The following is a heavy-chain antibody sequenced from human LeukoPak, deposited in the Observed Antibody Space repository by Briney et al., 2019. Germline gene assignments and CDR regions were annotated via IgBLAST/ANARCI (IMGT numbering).Heavy chain of an antibody. CDR3: ARSIGLTGGGVDV. J-gene: IGHJ6*02. CDR1: GFTFRDYN. V-gene: IGHV3-11*01. D-gene: IGHD3-9*01. Sequence: GGSLRLSYAASGFTFRDYNMNWVRQAPGKGLEWVSYITDSGSTIHYADSVNGRFTISRDNAKNSLYLQMNSLRAEDSAVYYCARSIGLTGGGVDVWGRGTTVTVSS. CDR2: ITDSGSTI.